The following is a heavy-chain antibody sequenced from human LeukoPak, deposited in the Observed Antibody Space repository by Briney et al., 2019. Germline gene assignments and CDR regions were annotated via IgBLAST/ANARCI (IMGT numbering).Heavy chain of an antibody. D-gene: IGHD2-2*01. CDR2: IYYSGST. CDR1: GGSISSYY. Sequence: PSETLPLTCTVSGGSISSYYWSWIRRPPGKGLEWIGYIYYSGSTNYNPSLKSRVTISVDTSKNQFSLKLSSVTAADRAVYYCAREVGYCSSTSCSAVMDVWGQGTTVTVSS. V-gene: IGHV4-59*01. CDR3: AREVGYCSSTSCSAVMDV. J-gene: IGHJ6*02.